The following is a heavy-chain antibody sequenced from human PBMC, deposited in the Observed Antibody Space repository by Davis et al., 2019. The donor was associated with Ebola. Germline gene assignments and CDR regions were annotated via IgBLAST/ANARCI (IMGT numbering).Heavy chain of an antibody. D-gene: IGHD1-26*01. CDR1: GGSISSGGYY. CDR3: ARGGGSYSVDY. Sequence: SETLSLTCSVAGGSISSGGYYWNWIRQHPGEGLEWIGIIYYSGTTHYNPSLKSRVIISRDTSKNQFSLKLSSVTAADTAVYYCARGGGSYSVDYWGQGTLVTVSS. CDR2: IYYSGTT. V-gene: IGHV4-31*03. J-gene: IGHJ4*02.